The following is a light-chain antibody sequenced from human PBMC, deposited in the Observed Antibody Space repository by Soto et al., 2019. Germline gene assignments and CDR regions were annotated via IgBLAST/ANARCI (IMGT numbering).Light chain of an antibody. CDR3: QQYRHSPPSWT. J-gene: IGKJ1*01. CDR1: QSVTSCS. CDR2: GAF. Sequence: EIVLTQSPGTLSLSPGERATLSCRSSQSVTSCSSAWYLQKPGQATRLLIYGAFNRATGIPARFSGSGSGADFPLTISRLEPEDFALYYCQQYRHSPPSWTFGQGTKVEIK. V-gene: IGKV3-20*01.